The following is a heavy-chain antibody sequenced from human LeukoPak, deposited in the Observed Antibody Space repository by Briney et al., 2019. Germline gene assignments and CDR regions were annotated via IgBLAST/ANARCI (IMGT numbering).Heavy chain of an antibody. CDR2: IYPGDSDT. CDR3: ARTATNWFDP. Sequence: GESLKISCKGSGYDFTNYWIGWVRQMPGKGLEWMGIIYPGDSDTRYSPSFQGQVTISADKSLSTVYLQWSSLKASDTAMYYCARTATNWFDPWGQGTLVTVSS. CDR1: GYDFTNYW. V-gene: IGHV5-51*01. J-gene: IGHJ5*02.